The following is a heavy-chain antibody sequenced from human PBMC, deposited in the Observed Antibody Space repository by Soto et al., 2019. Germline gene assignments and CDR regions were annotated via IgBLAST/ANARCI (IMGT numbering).Heavy chain of an antibody. D-gene: IGHD4-17*01. Sequence: SVKVSCKASGGTFSSYAISWVRQAPGQGLEWMGGIIPIFGTANYAQKFQGRVTITADESTSTAYMELSSLRSEDTAVHYCARERVNYYGDYVDYYYYGMDVWGQGTTVTVSS. CDR1: GGTFSSYA. CDR3: ARERVNYYGDYVDYYYYGMDV. V-gene: IGHV1-69*13. CDR2: IIPIFGTA. J-gene: IGHJ6*02.